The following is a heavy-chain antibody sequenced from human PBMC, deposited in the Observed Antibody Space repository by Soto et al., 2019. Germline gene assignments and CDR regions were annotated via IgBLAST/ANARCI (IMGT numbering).Heavy chain of an antibody. Sequence: QVQLVQSGAEVKKPGSSVKVSCKASGGTFSSYAISWVRQAPGQGLEWMGGIIPIFGTANYAQKFQGRVTITADESTSTAYMELSSLRSEDTAVYYCASLIRDCSSTSCYYYYGMDVWGLGTTVTVSS. CDR3: ASLIRDCSSTSCYYYYGMDV. CDR1: GGTFSSYA. D-gene: IGHD2-2*01. CDR2: IIPIFGTA. J-gene: IGHJ6*02. V-gene: IGHV1-69*01.